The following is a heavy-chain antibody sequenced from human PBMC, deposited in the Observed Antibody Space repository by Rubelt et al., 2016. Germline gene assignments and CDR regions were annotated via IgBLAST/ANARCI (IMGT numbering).Heavy chain of an antibody. V-gene: IGHV4-59*08. CDR2: IYYTGGP. CDR1: GGSMTQKY. J-gene: IGHJ2*01. Sequence: QVRLQESGPGLVKPSETLSLTCTVSGGSMTQKYWTWIRQPPGKGLQWIGSIYYTGGPNYSPSLKSRVSISIDTSKNQFSRNWNAGTAADTAGDDCAKSPRSPLAARNSYFDVWGRGTLVTVSS. CDR3: AKSPRSPLAARNSYFDV. D-gene: IGHD6-19*01.